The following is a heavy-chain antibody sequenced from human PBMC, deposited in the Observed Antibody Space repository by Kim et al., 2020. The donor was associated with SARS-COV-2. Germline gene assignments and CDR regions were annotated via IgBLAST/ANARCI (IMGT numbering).Heavy chain of an antibody. CDR3: AKVAGGGYSSGHDY. CDR1: GFTFSSYG. Sequence: GGSLRLSCAASGFTFSSYGMHWVRQAPGKGLEWVAVISYDGSNKYYADSVKGRFTISRDNSKNTLYLQMNSLRAEDTAVYYCAKVAGGGYSSGHDYWGQGTLVTVSS. V-gene: IGHV3-30*18. D-gene: IGHD6-19*01. CDR2: ISYDGSNK. J-gene: IGHJ4*02.